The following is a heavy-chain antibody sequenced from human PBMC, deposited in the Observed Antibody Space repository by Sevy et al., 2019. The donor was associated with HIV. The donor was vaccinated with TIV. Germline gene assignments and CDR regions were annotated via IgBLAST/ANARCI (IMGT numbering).Heavy chain of an antibody. D-gene: IGHD3-3*01. CDR1: VFTFSSYA. Sequence: GGSLRLSCAASVFTFSSYAMSWVRQAPGKGLEWVSAISGSGGSTYYADSVKGRFTISRDNSKNTLYLQMNSLRAEDTAVYYCALPPKDYDFWSGYFEYFQHWGQGTLVTVSS. CDR3: ALPPKDYDFWSGYFEYFQH. V-gene: IGHV3-23*01. J-gene: IGHJ1*01. CDR2: ISGSGGST.